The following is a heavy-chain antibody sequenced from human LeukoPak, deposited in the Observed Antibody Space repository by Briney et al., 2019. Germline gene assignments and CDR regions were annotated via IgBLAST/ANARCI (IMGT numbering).Heavy chain of an antibody. CDR1: GFTFSSYS. J-gene: IGHJ6*02. CDR3: ARADFWSGSRDHYYYGMDV. Sequence: GGSLRLSCAASGFTFSSYSMNWVRQAPGKGLEWVSSISSSSSYIYYADSVKGRFTISRDNAKNSLYLQMNSLRAEDTAVYYCARADFWSGSRDHYYYGMDVWGQGTTVTVSS. D-gene: IGHD3-3*01. CDR2: ISSSSSYI. V-gene: IGHV3-21*01.